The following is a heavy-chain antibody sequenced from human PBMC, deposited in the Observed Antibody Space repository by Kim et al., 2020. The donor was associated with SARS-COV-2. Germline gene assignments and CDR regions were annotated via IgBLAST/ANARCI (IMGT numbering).Heavy chain of an antibody. J-gene: IGHJ4*02. V-gene: IGHV3-74*01. D-gene: IGHD1-26*01. CDR3: TRVIVGAAGLFDC. Sequence: SADSVNGRFTNSRAHAKNTLYLQMNRLRAEDTAVYYCTRVIVGAAGLFDCWGQGTLVTVSS.